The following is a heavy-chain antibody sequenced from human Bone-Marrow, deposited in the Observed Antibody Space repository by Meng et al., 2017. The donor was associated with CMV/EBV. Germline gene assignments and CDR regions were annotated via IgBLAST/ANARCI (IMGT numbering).Heavy chain of an antibody. CDR3: ARFERRSRLDSGSSFDY. CDR1: GYTFTGYY. D-gene: IGHD3-10*01. J-gene: IGHJ4*02. Sequence: ASVKVSGKASGYTFTGYYMHWVRQAPGQGLEWMGWINPNSGGTNYAQKFQGRVTMTRDTSISTAYMELSRLRSDDTAVYYCARFERRSRLDSGSSFDYWGQGTLVTVSS. CDR2: INPNSGGT. V-gene: IGHV1-2*02.